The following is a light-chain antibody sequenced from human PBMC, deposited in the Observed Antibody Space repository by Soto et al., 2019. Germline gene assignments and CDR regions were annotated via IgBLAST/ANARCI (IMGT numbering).Light chain of an antibody. Sequence: EVVLTQSPGTLSLSPGERATLSCRASQTVTSNYLAWYQQKPGQAPRLLIYGASSRATDIPHRFSGSGSGTDFTLSISRLEPEDFALYYCQQYLSLPVTFGQGTKLEI. CDR2: GAS. CDR3: QQYLSLPVT. J-gene: IGKJ2*01. V-gene: IGKV3-20*01. CDR1: QTVTSNY.